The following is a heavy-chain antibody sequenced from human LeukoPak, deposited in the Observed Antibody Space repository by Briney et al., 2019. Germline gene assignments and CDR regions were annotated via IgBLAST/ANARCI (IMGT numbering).Heavy chain of an antibody. J-gene: IGHJ6*03. CDR3: GRLGGPGYMDV. CDR2: ISSSSSYI. Sequence: GGSLRLSCAASGFTLSSYSMNWVRQAPGKGLEWVSSISSSSSYIYYADSVKGRFTISRDNAKNSLYLQMNSLRAEDTAVYYCGRLGGPGYMDVWGKGTRVTVSS. D-gene: IGHD1-14*01. V-gene: IGHV3-21*01. CDR1: GFTLSSYS.